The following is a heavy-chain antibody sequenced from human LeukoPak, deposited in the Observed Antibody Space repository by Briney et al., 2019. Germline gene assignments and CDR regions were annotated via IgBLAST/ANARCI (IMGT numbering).Heavy chain of an antibody. Sequence: GASVKVSCKASGYTFTSYGTSWVRQAPGQGLEWMGWISAYNGNTNYAQKLQGRVTMTTDTSTSTAYMELRSLRSDDTAVYYCAVAPVGYCSSTSCYVPFDYWGQGTLVTVSS. CDR2: ISAYNGNT. CDR3: AVAPVGYCSSTSCYVPFDY. D-gene: IGHD2-2*01. CDR1: GYTFTSYG. J-gene: IGHJ4*02. V-gene: IGHV1-18*01.